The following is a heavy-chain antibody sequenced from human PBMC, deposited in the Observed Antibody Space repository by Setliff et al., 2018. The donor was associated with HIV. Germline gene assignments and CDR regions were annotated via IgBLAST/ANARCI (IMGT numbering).Heavy chain of an antibody. J-gene: IGHJ6*04. V-gene: IGHV3-15*05. CDR1: GHPFTKAW. D-gene: IGHD3-10*01. CDR2: IKSKFDGGTT. CDR3: ARDRLESSWFGDLHYLDI. Sequence: GGSLRLSCAVSGHPFTKAWMSWVRQGPGKGLEWVGRIKSKFDGGTTDHAAPVKGRFTISRDDSEKKVYLQMSSLRTEDTAVYYCARDRLESSWFGDLHYLDIWGKGTTVTVSS.